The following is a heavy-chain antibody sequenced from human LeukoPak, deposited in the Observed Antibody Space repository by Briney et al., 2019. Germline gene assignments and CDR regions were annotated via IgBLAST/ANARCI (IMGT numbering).Heavy chain of an antibody. D-gene: IGHD3-10*01. CDR3: ARAVGSDESNWFDP. Sequence: SSETLSLTCTVPGGSIRSSSYAWGWIRQPPGKGLEGIGSLFYSGSTNYNPSLKSRVTISVDTSKNQFSLKVSSVTAADTAVYYCARAVGSDESNWFDPWGQGTLATVSS. J-gene: IGHJ5*02. V-gene: IGHV4-39*07. CDR1: GGSIRSSSYA. CDR2: LFYSGST.